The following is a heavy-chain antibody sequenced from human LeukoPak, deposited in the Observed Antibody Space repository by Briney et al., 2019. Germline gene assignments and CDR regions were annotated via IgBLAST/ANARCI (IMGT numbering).Heavy chain of an antibody. CDR3: AKVGHYYDSSGYYYDWFDP. D-gene: IGHD3-22*01. CDR2: ISGSGGST. Sequence: PGGSLRLSCAASGFTFSSYAMSWVRQAPGKGLEWVSAISGSGGSTYYADSVKGRFTISRDNSKNTLYLQMNSLRAEDTAVYYCAKVGHYYDSSGYYYDWFDPWGQGTLVTVSS. V-gene: IGHV3-23*01. J-gene: IGHJ5*02. CDR1: GFTFSSYA.